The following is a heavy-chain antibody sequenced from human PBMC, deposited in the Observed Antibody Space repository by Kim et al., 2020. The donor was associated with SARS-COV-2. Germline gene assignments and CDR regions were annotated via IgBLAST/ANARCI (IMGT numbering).Heavy chain of an antibody. D-gene: IGHD5-12*01. V-gene: IGHV3-48*01. CDR1: GFTFSFYS. CDR3: ARNSDYDFGPFDP. Sequence: GGSLRLSCEASGFTFSFYSMTWVRLAPGKGLEWLSYISSTSSAIYYADSVKGRFTISRDNARNSVYLEINSLRAEETAVYYCARNSDYDFGPFDPWGQGTLVSVSS. J-gene: IGHJ5*02. CDR2: ISSTSSAI.